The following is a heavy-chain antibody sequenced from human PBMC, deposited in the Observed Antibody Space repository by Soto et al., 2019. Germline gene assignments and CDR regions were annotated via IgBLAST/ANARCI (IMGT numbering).Heavy chain of an antibody. CDR2: ISSSGHST. V-gene: IGHV3-11*05. Sequence: QVQLVESGGGLVKPGGSLRLSCAVSGFTFSDLYMSWLRQAPGKGLEWVSYISSSGHSTQYADSVKGRFIISRDNAKNSLYLQMNSLRAEGTAVYYCARDRGAVAGQYFDYWGQGTLVTVSS. CDR3: ARDRGAVAGQYFDY. J-gene: IGHJ4*02. D-gene: IGHD6-19*01. CDR1: GFTFSDLY.